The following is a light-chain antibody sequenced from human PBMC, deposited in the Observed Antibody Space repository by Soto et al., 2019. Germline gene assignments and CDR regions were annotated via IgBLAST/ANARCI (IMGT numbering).Light chain of an antibody. CDR2: NAS. V-gene: IGKV3-11*01. CDR3: QQRGDWPPIT. Sequence: VLTQSPATLSLSPGERAILXXRASQSVSTFLAWVQQKPGQPPRLXXYNASNRTTGIPARFSGSGSGTDFTLTISSLEPEDFAVYYCQQRGDWPPITFGQGTRLEIK. J-gene: IGKJ5*01. CDR1: QSVSTF.